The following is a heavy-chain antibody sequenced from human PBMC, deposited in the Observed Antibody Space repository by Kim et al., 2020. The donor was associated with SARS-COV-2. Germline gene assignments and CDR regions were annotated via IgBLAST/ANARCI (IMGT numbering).Heavy chain of an antibody. CDR1: GGSMTSGTYY. D-gene: IGHD3-10*01. CDR2: IYNSGSA. J-gene: IGHJ4*02. CDR3: ARVGGGGSGSYYRYSDF. Sequence: SETLSLTCTVSGGSMTSGTYYWTWFRQHPGKGLEWIGYIYNSGSADYNPSLKSRVAMSVDTSKKQFSLKLNSVTAADTAVYYCARVGGGGSGSYYRYSDFWGQGILVTVSP. V-gene: IGHV4-31*03.